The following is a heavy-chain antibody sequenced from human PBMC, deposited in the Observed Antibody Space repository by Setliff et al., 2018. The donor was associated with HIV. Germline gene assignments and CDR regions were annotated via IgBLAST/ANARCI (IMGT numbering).Heavy chain of an antibody. CDR1: GGSFSGYY. CDR2: INHGGST. D-gene: IGHD6-13*01. J-gene: IGHJ4*02. V-gene: IGHV4-34*01. CDR3: ARDEHGYNSNWYGVD. Sequence: SETLSLTCAVYGGSFSGYYWSWIRQPPGKGLEWIGEINHGGSTDSNPSLKSRVTISVDTSKNQFSLKLSSVTVADTAVYYCARDEHGYNSNWYGVDWGQGTLVTVSS.